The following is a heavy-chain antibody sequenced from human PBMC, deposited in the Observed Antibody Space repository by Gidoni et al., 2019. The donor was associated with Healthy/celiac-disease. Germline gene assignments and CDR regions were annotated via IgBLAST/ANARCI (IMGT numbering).Heavy chain of an antibody. CDR3: ARDGRYYYGMDV. V-gene: IGHV3-66*02. CDR2: IYSGGST. J-gene: IGHJ6*02. CDR1: GFTVRSNY. Sequence: EVQLVESGGGLVQPGGSLRLSCAASGFTVRSNYMSWVRQAPGKGLEWVSVIYSGGSTYYADSVKGRFTISRDNSKNTLYLQMNSLRAEDTAVYYCARDGRYYYGMDVWGQGTTVTVSS.